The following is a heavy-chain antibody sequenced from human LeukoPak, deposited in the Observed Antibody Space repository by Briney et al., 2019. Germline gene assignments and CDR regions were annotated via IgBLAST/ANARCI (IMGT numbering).Heavy chain of an antibody. CDR3: ARIVPPALYFDYYYYMDV. V-gene: IGHV4-39*01. J-gene: IGHJ6*03. CDR2: IDYSGST. Sequence: SETLSLTCTVSGGSISSHYWGWIRQPPGKGLEWIGSIDYSGSTYYNPSLESRVTISGDTSKNQFSLKLSSATAADTAVYYCARIVPPALYFDYYYYMDVWGKGTTVTISS. D-gene: IGHD2-2*01. CDR1: GGSISSHY.